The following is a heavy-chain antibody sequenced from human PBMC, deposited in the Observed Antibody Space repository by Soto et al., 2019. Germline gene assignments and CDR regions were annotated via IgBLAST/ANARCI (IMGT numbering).Heavy chain of an antibody. V-gene: IGHV3-9*01. CDR2: ISWNSGSI. CDR1: GFTFDAYA. Sequence: EVQLVESGGGLVQPGRSLRLSCAASGFTFDAYAMHWVRQAPGKGLEWVSGISWNSGSIGYADSVKGRVTISRDNAKNPLYLQMNSLRAEDTALYYCAKDRGLVLSFYFDYWGQGTLVTVSS. D-gene: IGHD6-19*01. J-gene: IGHJ4*02. CDR3: AKDRGLVLSFYFDY.